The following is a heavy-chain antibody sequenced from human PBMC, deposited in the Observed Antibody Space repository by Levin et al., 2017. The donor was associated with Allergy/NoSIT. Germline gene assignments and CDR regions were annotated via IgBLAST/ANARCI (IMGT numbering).Heavy chain of an antibody. D-gene: IGHD3-3*01. J-gene: IGHJ3*02. V-gene: IGHV3-30*18. Sequence: GGSLRLSCAASGFTFSSYGMHWVRQAPGKGLEWVAVISYDGSNKYYADSVKGRFTISRDNSKNTLYLQMNSLRAEDTAVYYCAKGFSGLELAPGFDIWGQGTMVTVSS. CDR2: ISYDGSNK. CDR1: GFTFSSYG. CDR3: AKGFSGLELAPGFDI.